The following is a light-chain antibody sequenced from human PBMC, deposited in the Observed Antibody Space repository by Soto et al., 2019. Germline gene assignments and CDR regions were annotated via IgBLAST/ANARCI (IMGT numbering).Light chain of an antibody. CDR3: SSYTTSSALGV. V-gene: IGLV2-14*01. CDR1: SSDVGAYNS. Sequence: QSALTQPASVSGSPGQSITISCTGTSSDVGAYNSVSWYQQHPGKAPKLMIYEVTNRPSGVSNRSSGSKSGNTASLTVSGLQAEDEADYYCSSYTTSSALGVFGGGTKLTVL. CDR2: EVT. J-gene: IGLJ3*02.